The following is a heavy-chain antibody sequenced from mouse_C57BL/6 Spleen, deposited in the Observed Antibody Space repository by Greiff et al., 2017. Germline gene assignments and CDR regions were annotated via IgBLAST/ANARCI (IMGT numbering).Heavy chain of an antibody. Sequence: QVQLQQPGAELVMPGASVKLSCKASGYTFTSYWMHWVKQSPGQGLEWIGEIDPSDSYTNYNQKFKGKSTLTVDKSSSTAYMQLSSLTSEDSAVYYCARLITTVVAGDYWGKGTTLTVSS. CDR2: IDPSDSYT. CDR3: ARLITTVVAGDY. V-gene: IGHV1-69*01. D-gene: IGHD1-1*01. CDR1: GYTFTSYW. J-gene: IGHJ2*01.